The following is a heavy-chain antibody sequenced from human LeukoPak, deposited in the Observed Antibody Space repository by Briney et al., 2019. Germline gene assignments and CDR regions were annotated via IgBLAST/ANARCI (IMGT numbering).Heavy chain of an antibody. CDR1: GGSISSSNW. CDR3: ATMVRGVIPWFDP. V-gene: IGHV4-4*02. D-gene: IGHD3-10*01. CDR2: IYHSGST. Sequence: SETLSLTCAVSGGSISSSNWWSWARQPPGQGLEWIGEIYHSGSTNYNPSLKSRVTISVDKSKNQFSLKLSSVTAADTAVYYCATMVRGVIPWFDPWGQGTLVTVSS. J-gene: IGHJ5*02.